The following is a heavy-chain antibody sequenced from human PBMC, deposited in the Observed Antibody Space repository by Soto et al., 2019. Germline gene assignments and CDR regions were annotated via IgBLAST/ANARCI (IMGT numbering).Heavy chain of an antibody. CDR1: GGSISSSSYY. J-gene: IGHJ4*02. CDR3: AGYSMDLLRYFDWLSENFDY. Sequence: SETLSLTCTVSGGSISSSSYYWGWIRQPPGKGLEWIGSIYYSGSTYYNPSLKSRVTISVDTSKNQFSLKLSSVTAAETALYYCAGYSMDLLRYFDWLSENFDYWGQGTLVTVSS. CDR2: IYYSGST. V-gene: IGHV4-39*01. D-gene: IGHD3-9*01.